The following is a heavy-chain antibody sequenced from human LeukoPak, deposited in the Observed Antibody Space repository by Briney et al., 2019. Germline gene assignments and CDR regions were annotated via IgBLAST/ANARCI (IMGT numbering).Heavy chain of an antibody. Sequence: ASETLSLTCAVSGGSISGNSYYWGWIRQPPGKGLEWIGSIYYSGSTYYNPSLKSRVTISVDTSKNQFSLKLNSVTAADTAVYYCARHSTTATRWLDPCGQGTLVTVSS. CDR1: GGSISGNSYY. CDR3: ARHSTTATRWLDP. CDR2: IYYSGST. V-gene: IGHV4-39*01. J-gene: IGHJ5*02. D-gene: IGHD4-17*01.